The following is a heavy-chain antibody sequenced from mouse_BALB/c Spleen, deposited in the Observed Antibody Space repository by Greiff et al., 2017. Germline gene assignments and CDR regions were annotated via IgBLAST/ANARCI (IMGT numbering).Heavy chain of an antibody. D-gene: IGHD1-1*01. V-gene: IGHV5-9-3*01. J-gene: IGHJ2*01. CDR2: ISSGGSYT. CDR3: ARQDYYDNY. Sequence: EVKLVESGGGLVKPGGSLKLSCAASGFTFSSYAMSWVRQTPEKRLEWVATISSGGSYTYYPDSVKGRFTISRDNAKNTLYLQMSSLRSEDTAMYYCARQDYYDNYWGQGTTLTVSS. CDR1: GFTFSSYA.